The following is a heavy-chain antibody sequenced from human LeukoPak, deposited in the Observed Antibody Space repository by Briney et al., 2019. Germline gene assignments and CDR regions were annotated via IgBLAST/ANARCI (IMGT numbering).Heavy chain of an antibody. CDR1: GFTFSSYA. CDR2: ISSNGGST. CDR3: VKGELNRWGRGTWYQNYFDY. Sequence: GGSLRLSCSASGFTFSSYAMHWVRQAPGKGLEYVSAISSNGGSTYYADSVKGRFTISRDNSKNTLYLQMSSLRAEDTAVYSCVKGELNRWGRGTWYQNYFDYWGQGTLVTVSS. J-gene: IGHJ4*02. D-gene: IGHD2-2*01. V-gene: IGHV3-64D*06.